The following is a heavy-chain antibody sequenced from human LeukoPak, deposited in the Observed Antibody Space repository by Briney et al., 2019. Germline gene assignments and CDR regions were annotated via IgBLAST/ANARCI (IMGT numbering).Heavy chain of an antibody. J-gene: IGHJ1*01. CDR2: IIPIFGTA. V-gene: IGHV1-69*05. Sequence: GASVKVSCKASGGTFSSYAISWVRQAPGQGLEWMGGIIPIFGTANYAQKFQGRATITTDESTSTAYMEPSSLRSEDTAVYYCARADYYDSSGYYSLYFQHWGQGTPVTVSS. CDR3: ARADYYDSSGYYSLYFQH. D-gene: IGHD3-22*01. CDR1: GGTFSSYA.